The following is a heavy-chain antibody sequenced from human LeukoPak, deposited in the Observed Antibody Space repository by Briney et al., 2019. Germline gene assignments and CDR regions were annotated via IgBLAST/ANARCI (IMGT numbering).Heavy chain of an antibody. D-gene: IGHD3-22*01. CDR3: ARGASGYYIDY. CDR1: GYTFTASY. CDR2: INPNSGGT. J-gene: IGHJ4*02. V-gene: IGHV1-2*06. Sequence: ASVEVSCKASGYTFTASYMYWVRQAPGQGLEWMGRINPNSGGTNYAQKFQGRVTMTRDTSISTAYMELSRLRSDDTAVYYCARGASGYYIDYWGQGTLVTVSS.